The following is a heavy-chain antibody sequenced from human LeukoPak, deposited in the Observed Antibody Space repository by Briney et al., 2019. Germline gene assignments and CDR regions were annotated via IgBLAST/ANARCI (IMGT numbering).Heavy chain of an antibody. V-gene: IGHV5-51*01. Sequence: GESLKISCKGSGYSFTSYWIGWVRQMPGKGLEWMGIIYPGDPDTRYSPSFQGQVTISADKSISTAYLQWSSLKASDTAMYYCARLQYCSGGSCYYFDYWGQGTLVTVSS. CDR2: IYPGDPDT. J-gene: IGHJ4*02. CDR3: ARLQYCSGGSCYYFDY. D-gene: IGHD2-15*01. CDR1: GYSFTSYW.